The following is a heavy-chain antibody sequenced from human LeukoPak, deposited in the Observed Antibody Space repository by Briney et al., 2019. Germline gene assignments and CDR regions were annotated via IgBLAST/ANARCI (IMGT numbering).Heavy chain of an antibody. D-gene: IGHD2-2*01. CDR2: ISSSSSYI. J-gene: IGHJ3*02. CDR1: GFTFSSYS. CDR3: ARDKSPGYQLPQPYAFDI. Sequence: SGGSLRLSCAASGFTFSSYSMNWVRQAPGKGLEWVSSISSSSSYIYYADSVKGRFTISRDNAKNSLYLQMNSLRAEDTAVYFCARDKSPGYQLPQPYAFDIWGQGTMVTVSS. V-gene: IGHV3-21*01.